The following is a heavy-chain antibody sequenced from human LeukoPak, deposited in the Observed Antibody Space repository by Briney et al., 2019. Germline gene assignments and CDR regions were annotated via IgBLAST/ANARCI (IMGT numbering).Heavy chain of an antibody. D-gene: IGHD6-13*01. V-gene: IGHV4-59*01. Sequence: SETLSLTCTVSGGSISSYYWSWIRQPPGKGLEWMGYIYYSGRTTYNPSLMSRVTISVDTAKNQFSLKLSSVTAADTALYYCARAGGSSWRVHWGQGTLVTVSS. CDR3: ARAGGSSWRVH. CDR2: IYYSGRT. CDR1: GGSISSYY. J-gene: IGHJ4*02.